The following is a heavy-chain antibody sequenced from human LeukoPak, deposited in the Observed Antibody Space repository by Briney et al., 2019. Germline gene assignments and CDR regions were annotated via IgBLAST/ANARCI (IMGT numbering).Heavy chain of an antibody. J-gene: IGHJ6*03. CDR3: ARGSVATLHYYYYMDV. CDR2: MYVSGSI. D-gene: IGHD5-12*01. V-gene: IGHV4-4*07. CDR1: GASISTYY. Sequence: SETLSLTCTVSGASISTYYWGWIRQPAGKGLEWIGRMYVSGSINYNPSLKSRVTMSIDTSKNQFSLNLTSVTAADTAVYYCARGSVATLHYYYYMDVWGKGTTVTVSS.